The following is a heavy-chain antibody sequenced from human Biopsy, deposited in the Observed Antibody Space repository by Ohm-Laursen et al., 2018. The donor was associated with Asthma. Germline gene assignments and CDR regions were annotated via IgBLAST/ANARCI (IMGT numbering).Heavy chain of an antibody. V-gene: IGHV4-31*03. CDR2: IYYSGST. D-gene: IGHD3-22*01. J-gene: IGHJ4*02. Sequence: TLSLTCTVSYGSITSGGYYWTWIRPPPGKGLEWIGFIYYSGSTYYNPSLKSRVSISIDTSKNQFSLKLSSVTAADTAVYYCSRAQDYYDSRGYYRSFDYWGQGTLVTVSS. CDR3: SRAQDYYDSRGYYRSFDY. CDR1: YGSITSGGYY.